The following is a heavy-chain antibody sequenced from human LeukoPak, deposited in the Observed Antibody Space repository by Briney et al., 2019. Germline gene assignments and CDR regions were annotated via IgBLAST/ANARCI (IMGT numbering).Heavy chain of an antibody. CDR1: GFTVSSNY. CDR3: ARDTGSYYFDY. Sequence: PGGSLRLSCAASGFTVSSNYMSWVRPAPGKGLEWVSVIYSGGSTYYADSVKGRFTISRDNSKNTLYLQMNSLRAEDTAVYYCARDTGSYYFDYWGQGTLVTVSS. J-gene: IGHJ4*02. D-gene: IGHD1-26*01. CDR2: IYSGGST. V-gene: IGHV3-53*01.